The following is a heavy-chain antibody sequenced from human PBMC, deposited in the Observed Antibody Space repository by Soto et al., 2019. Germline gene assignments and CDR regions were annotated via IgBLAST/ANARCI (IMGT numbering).Heavy chain of an antibody. Sequence: PGGSMKISCAASRFTFRSYAMSGVRKNQGKGLEWVSAISGSGGSTYYADSVKGRFTISRDNSKNTLYLQMNSLRAEDTAVYYCAKLPGTTPPAAFDIWGQGTMVTVSS. V-gene: IGHV3-23*01. CDR1: RFTFRSYA. CDR3: AKLPGTTPPAAFDI. J-gene: IGHJ3*02. CDR2: ISGSGGST. D-gene: IGHD1-7*01.